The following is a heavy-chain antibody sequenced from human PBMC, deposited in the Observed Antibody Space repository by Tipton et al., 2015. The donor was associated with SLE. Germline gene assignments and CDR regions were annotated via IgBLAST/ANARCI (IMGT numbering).Heavy chain of an antibody. CDR2: IYYSGST. D-gene: IGHD3-10*01. Sequence: TLSLTCTVSGGSISSHYCSWIRQPPGKGLEWIGYIYYSGSTNYNPSLKSRVTISVDTSKNQFSLKLSSVTAADTAVYYCVAGSYYKGYYYYGMDVWGQGTTVTVSS. J-gene: IGHJ6*02. V-gene: IGHV4-59*11. CDR3: VAGSYYKGYYYYGMDV. CDR1: GGSISSHY.